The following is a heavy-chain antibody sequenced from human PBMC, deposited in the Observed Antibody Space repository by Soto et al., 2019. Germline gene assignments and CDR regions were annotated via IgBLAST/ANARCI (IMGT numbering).Heavy chain of an antibody. V-gene: IGHV4-59*01. Sequence: PSETLSLTCTVSGGSISSYYWSWIRQPPGKGLEWIGYIYYSVSTNYNPSLKSRVTISVDTSKNQFSLKLSSVTAADTAVYYCARHSSSWYYYGMAVWGQGTKVTVSS. J-gene: IGHJ6*02. D-gene: IGHD6-13*01. CDR3: ARHSSSWYYYGMAV. CDR1: GGSISSYY. CDR2: IYYSVST.